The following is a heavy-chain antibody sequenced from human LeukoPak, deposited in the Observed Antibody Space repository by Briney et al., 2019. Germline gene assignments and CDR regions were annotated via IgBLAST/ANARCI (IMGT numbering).Heavy chain of an antibody. J-gene: IGHJ4*02. V-gene: IGHV1-69*02. CDR1: GGTFSSYT. D-gene: IGHD1-20*01. CDR2: IIPILVIA. CDR3: ARLADNWNDDFDY. Sequence: RASVKVSCKASGGTFSSYTISWVRQAPGQGLEWMGRIIPILVIANYAQKFQGRVTITPDKSTSTDYMEMSRLRSEDTAVYYCARLADNWNDDFDYWGQGTLVTVSS.